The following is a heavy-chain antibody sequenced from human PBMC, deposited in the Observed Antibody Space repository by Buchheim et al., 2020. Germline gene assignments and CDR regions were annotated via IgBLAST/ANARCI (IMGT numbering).Heavy chain of an antibody. CDR2: IYYTGST. Sequence: QVQLQPSGPGLVKPSETLSLTCSVSGGSISREYCSWIRQPPGKGLEWIGYIYYTGSTTYNPSLKSRVTISVDTSKNQFSLRLRSMTAADTAVYYCAKGMAYGDYDGRYFQHWGQGAL. V-gene: IGHV4-59*01. CDR3: AKGMAYGDYDGRYFQH. D-gene: IGHD4-17*01. J-gene: IGHJ1*01. CDR1: GGSISREY.